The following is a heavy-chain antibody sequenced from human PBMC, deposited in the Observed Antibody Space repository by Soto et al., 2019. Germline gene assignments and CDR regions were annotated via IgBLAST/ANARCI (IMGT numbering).Heavy chain of an antibody. Sequence: PGGSLRLSCAASGFTFSNYAMTWVHQAPGKGLEWVATISGSVGSTYYADSVKGRFIISSDNSKSTMYLQMNSLRADDTATYYCAREINSMYLPLDYWGQGALVTVSS. CDR3: AREINSMYLPLDY. V-gene: IGHV3-23*01. CDR1: GFTFSNYA. CDR2: ISGSVGST. J-gene: IGHJ4*02. D-gene: IGHD2-8*01.